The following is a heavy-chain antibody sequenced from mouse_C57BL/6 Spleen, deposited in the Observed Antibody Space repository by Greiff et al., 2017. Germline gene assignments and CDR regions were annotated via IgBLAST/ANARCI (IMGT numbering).Heavy chain of an antibody. D-gene: IGHD1-1*01. CDR2: ISRGSSTI. V-gene: IGHV5-17*01. Sequence: EVHLVESGGGLVKPGGSLKLSCAASGFTFSDYGMHWVRQAPEKGLEWVAYISRGSSTIYYADTVKGRFTISRDNAKNTLFLQMTSLRSEDTAMYYCARPTSLYYFDYWGQGTTLTVSS. J-gene: IGHJ2*01. CDR3: ARPTSLYYFDY. CDR1: GFTFSDYG.